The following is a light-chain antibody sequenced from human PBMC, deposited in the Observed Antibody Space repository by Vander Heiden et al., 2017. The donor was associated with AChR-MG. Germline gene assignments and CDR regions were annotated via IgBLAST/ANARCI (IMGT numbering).Light chain of an antibody. J-gene: IGLJ1*01. Sequence: SYELTQPPSVSVSPGQTARITCSGDALPKQYAYWYQQKPGQAPVLVIYKDNERPSGIPERFSGSSSGTTATLTISGVQAEDEADYYCQSADTTSIYVFGTGTKITV. V-gene: IGLV3-25*03. CDR3: QSADTTSIYV. CDR2: KDN. CDR1: ALPKQY.